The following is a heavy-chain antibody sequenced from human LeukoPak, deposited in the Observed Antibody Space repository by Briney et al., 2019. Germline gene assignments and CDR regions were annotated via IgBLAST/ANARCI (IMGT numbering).Heavy chain of an antibody. J-gene: IGHJ5*02. CDR3: ASNIAVSLDGFDP. D-gene: IGHD6-19*01. CDR2: VNPRSGDT. Sequence: GASVRVSCKGSGYTFTNYYIHWVRQAPGQGLVWMGRVNPRSGDTKYAHDFEGRVFMTRDTSISTAFMEVRGLRPDDTAVYFCASNIAVSLDGFDPWGQGTLVTASS. CDR1: GYTFTNYY. V-gene: IGHV1-2*02.